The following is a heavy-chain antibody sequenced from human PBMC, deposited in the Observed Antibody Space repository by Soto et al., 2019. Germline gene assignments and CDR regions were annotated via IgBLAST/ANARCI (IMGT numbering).Heavy chain of an antibody. Sequence: QVQLVQSGAEVKKPGASVKISCKASGYTFTRYTMNWVRQAPGQRLEWMGWINPDNGNTKSSQKFQDRVIITRDTSASTAYMDLSSLRSVDTAVYYRARGIATGQLDPWGQGTLVNVSS. CDR1: GYTFTRYT. V-gene: IGHV1-3*01. J-gene: IGHJ5*02. CDR2: INPDNGNT. CDR3: ARGIATGQLDP. D-gene: IGHD2-15*01.